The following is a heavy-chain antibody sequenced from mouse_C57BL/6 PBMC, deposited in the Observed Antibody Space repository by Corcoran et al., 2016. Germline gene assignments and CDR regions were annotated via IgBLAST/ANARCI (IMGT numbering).Heavy chain of an antibody. D-gene: IGHD1-1*01. CDR3: ARRYGSSYWYFDV. J-gene: IGHJ1*03. CDR1: GYTFTDYS. V-gene: IGHV1-26*01. CDR2: INPNNGGT. Sequence: EVQLQQSGPELVKPGASVKISCKASGYTFTDYSMNWVKQSHGKRLEWIGDINPNNGGTSYNQKFKGKATLTVDKSSSTAYMELRSLTSEDSAVYYCARRYGSSYWYFDVWGTGTTVTVSS.